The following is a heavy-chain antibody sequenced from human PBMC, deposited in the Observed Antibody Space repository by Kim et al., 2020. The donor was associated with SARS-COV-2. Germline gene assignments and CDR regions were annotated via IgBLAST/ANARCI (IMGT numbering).Heavy chain of an antibody. J-gene: IGHJ5*02. CDR3: ARSVTTSHNWFDP. CDR2: INAGNGNT. D-gene: IGHD4-17*01. Sequence: ASVKVSCKASGYTFTSYAMHWVRQAPGQRLEWMGWINAGNGNTKYSQKFQGRVTITRDTSASTAYMELSSLRSEDTAVYYCARSVTTSHNWFDPWGQGTLVTVSS. V-gene: IGHV1-3*01. CDR1: GYTFTSYA.